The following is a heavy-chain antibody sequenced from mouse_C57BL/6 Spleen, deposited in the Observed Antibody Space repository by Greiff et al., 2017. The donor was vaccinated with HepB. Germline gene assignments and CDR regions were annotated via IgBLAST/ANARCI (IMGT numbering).Heavy chain of an antibody. CDR2: FYPGSGSI. Sequence: VQLQESGAELVKPGASVKLSCKASGYTFTEYTIHWVKQRSGQGLEWIGWFYPGSGSIKYNEKFKDKATLTADKSSSTVYMELSRLTSEDSAVYFSARHEGAYYGYDGPMDYWGQGTSVTVSS. D-gene: IGHD2-9*01. CDR1: GYTFTEYT. J-gene: IGHJ4*01. V-gene: IGHV1-62-2*01. CDR3: ARHEGAYYGYDGPMDY.